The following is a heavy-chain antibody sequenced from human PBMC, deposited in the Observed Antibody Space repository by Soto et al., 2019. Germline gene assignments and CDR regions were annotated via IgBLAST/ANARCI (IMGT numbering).Heavy chain of an antibody. J-gene: IGHJ6*03. V-gene: IGHV1-2*04. CDR2: INPNSGGT. Sequence: PSVKVSCKASGYTFTGYYMHWVRQAPGQGLEWMGWINPNSGGTNYAQKFQGWVTMTRDTSISTAYMELSRLRSDDTAVYYCARGVLGQYYYYMDVWGKGTTVTVSS. CDR1: GYTFTGYY. D-gene: IGHD2-8*02. CDR3: ARGVLGQYYYYMDV.